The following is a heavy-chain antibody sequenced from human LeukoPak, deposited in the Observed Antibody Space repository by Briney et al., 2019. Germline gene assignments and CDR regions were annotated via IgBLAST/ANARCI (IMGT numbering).Heavy chain of an antibody. D-gene: IGHD4-23*01. CDR2: IYSGGST. J-gene: IGHJ6*02. CDR3: ARDRAVVTPRNYYYYYGMDV. CDR1: GFTFSSYA. Sequence: GGSLRLSCAASGFTFSSYAMSWVRQAPGKGLEWVSVIYSGGSTYYADSVKGRFTISRDNSKNTLYLQMNSLRAEDTAVYYCARDRAVVTPRNYYYYYGMDVWGQGTTVTVSS. V-gene: IGHV3-66*01.